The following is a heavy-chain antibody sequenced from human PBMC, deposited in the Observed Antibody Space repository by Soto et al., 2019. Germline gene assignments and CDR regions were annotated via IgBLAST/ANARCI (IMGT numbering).Heavy chain of an antibody. Sequence: VQLVESGGGVVQPGTSLRLSCAASGFTFSHYGLHCVRQPAGEGLERVAVTGSSGGGASYADSVRCRFSISRDTSKTTGYLQMNSLRDQDTAVWDCRMEVNITSNDSLLDFRGQGTLVTVSS. J-gene: IGHJ4*02. CDR1: GFTFSHYG. CDR3: RMEVNITSNDSLLDF. V-gene: IGHV3-33*01. D-gene: IGHD3-10*01. CDR2: TGSSGGGA.